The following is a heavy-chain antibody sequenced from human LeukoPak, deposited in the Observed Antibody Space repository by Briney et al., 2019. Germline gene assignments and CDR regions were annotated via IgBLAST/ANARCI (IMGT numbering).Heavy chain of an antibody. D-gene: IGHD1-26*01. CDR1: GYTFNCYW. Sequence: PGESLKISRYGSGYTFNCYWIGLLRQMPGKGLEGMGIIYPGYYDTRYSPSFQGQVTISADKSITTAYPQWSSLKASDTAMYYCLRVFTHGCGDYWGQGNLVTVSS. CDR2: IYPGYYDT. CDR3: LRVFTHGCGDY. V-gene: IGHV5-51*01. J-gene: IGHJ4*02.